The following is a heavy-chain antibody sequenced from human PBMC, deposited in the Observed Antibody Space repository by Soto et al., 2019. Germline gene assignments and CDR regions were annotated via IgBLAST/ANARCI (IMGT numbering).Heavy chain of an antibody. V-gene: IGHV1-69*02. D-gene: IGHD3-10*01. CDR3: ARRGGTQYYYMDV. CDR1: GGTFNSYI. Sequence: QVQLVQSGAEVKKPGSSVKVSCKASGGTFNSYIISWVRQAPGQGLEWMGRIIPLVGIPNYAQKFQGRVTISADASTSTAYMELSSLRSEDTAVYFCARRGGTQYYYMDVWGKGTTVTVSS. J-gene: IGHJ6*03. CDR2: IIPLVGIP.